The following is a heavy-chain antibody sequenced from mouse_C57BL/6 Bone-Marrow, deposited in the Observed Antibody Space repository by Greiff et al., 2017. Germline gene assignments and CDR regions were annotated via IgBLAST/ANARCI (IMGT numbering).Heavy chain of an antibody. D-gene: IGHD3-2*02. J-gene: IGHJ2*01. CDR2: IWWDGDK. CDR3: ARMGTAQEWYFDY. CDR1: GFSLSTFGMG. Sequence: QVTLKECGPGILQPSQTLSLTCSFSGFSLSTFGMGVGWIRQPSGKGLEWLAHIWWDGDKYYNPALKSRLTISKDTSKNQVFLKIANVDTADTATYYCARMGTAQEWYFDYWGQGTTLTVSS. V-gene: IGHV8-8*01.